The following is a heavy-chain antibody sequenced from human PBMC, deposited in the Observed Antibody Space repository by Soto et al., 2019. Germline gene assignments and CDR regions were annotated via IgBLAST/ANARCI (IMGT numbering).Heavy chain of an antibody. Sequence: PGGSLRLSCAASGFTFSGYSMNWVRQAPGKGLEWISYISASSSLIYYADSVKGRFTISRDNAKNSLYLQMNSLRDEDKAVYYCARDRLWSFDYWGQGALVTVSS. J-gene: IGHJ4*02. V-gene: IGHV3-48*02. CDR3: ARDRLWSFDY. CDR2: ISASSSLI. CDR1: GFTFSGYS. D-gene: IGHD5-18*01.